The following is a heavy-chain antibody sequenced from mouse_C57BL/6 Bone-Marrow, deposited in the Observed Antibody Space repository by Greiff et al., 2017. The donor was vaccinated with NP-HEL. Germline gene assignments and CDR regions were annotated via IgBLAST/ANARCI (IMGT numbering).Heavy chain of an antibody. V-gene: IGHV1-78*01. J-gene: IGHJ4*01. CDR2: IYPRDGST. CDR3: ARTYSNYKSYYYAMDY. Sequence: QVQLQQSDAELVKPGASVKISCKVSGYTFTDHTIHWMKQRPEQGLEWIGYIYPRDGSTKYNEKFKGKATLTADKSSSTAYMQLNSLTSEDSAVCFCARTYSNYKSYYYAMDYWGKGTSVTVSS. CDR1: GYTFTDHT. D-gene: IGHD2-5*01.